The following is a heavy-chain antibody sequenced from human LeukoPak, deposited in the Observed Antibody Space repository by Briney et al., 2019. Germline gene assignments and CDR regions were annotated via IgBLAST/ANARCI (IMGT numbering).Heavy chain of an antibody. CDR3: AREVLGWIAAVGKDAFDI. Sequence: PGRSLRLSCAASGFNFNDYAMHWVRQAPGKGLEWVSGISWNSGSLGYAGSVKGRFTVSRDNAKNSLYLQMNSLRAEDTAVYYCAREVLGWIAAVGKDAFDIWGQGTMVTVSS. V-gene: IGHV3-9*01. CDR1: GFNFNDYA. J-gene: IGHJ3*02. CDR2: ISWNSGSL. D-gene: IGHD6-13*01.